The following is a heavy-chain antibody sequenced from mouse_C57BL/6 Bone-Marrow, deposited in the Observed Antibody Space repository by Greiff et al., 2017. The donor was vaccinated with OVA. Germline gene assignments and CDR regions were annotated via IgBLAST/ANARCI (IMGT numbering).Heavy chain of an antibody. CDR1: GYAFSSYW. CDR3: ARHEDWDPWFAY. D-gene: IGHD4-1*01. CDR2: IYPGDGDT. J-gene: IGHJ3*01. V-gene: IGHV1-80*01. Sequence: VQLQQSGAELVKPGASVKISCKASGYAFSSYWMNWVKQRPGKGLEWIGQIYPGDGDTNYNGKFKDKATLTADKSSSTVYMELSRLTSEDSAVYFCARHEDWDPWFAYWGQGTLVTVSA.